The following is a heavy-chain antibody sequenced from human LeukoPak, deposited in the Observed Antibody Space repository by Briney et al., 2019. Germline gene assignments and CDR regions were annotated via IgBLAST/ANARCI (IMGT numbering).Heavy chain of an antibody. CDR3: ARVGYYYDSSGYYYKDY. J-gene: IGHJ4*02. D-gene: IGHD3-22*01. CDR1: GGTFSSYA. CDR2: IIPIFGTA. V-gene: IGHV1-69*06. Sequence: SVKVSCKASGGTFSSYAISWVRQAPGQGLEWMGGIIPIFGTANYAQKFQGRVTITADKSTSTAYMELSSLRSEDTAVYYCARVGYYYDSSGYYYKDYWGQGTLVTVSS.